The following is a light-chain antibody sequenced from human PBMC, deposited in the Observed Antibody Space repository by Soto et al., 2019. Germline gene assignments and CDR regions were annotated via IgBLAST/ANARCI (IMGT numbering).Light chain of an antibody. Sequence: EVVLTQSPGTLSLSPGERASLSCRASQSVSSSYFAWYQQKPGQAPRLPIYGASSRATGIPDRFSGSGSGTDFTLTISRLEPEDCAGYYCQQYGSSSWTVGQGTKVEIK. J-gene: IGKJ1*01. CDR1: QSVSSSY. V-gene: IGKV3-20*01. CDR3: QQYGSSSWT. CDR2: GAS.